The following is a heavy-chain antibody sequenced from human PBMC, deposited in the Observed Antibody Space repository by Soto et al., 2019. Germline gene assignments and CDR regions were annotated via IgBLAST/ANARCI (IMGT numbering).Heavy chain of an antibody. CDR2: ISYSGREI. V-gene: IGHV3-48*03. J-gene: IGHJ5*02. Sequence: PGGSLRLSCAASGFGFSTYDMNWVRQAPGKGLEWISRISYSGREIHYTDSVRGRFTISRDNDNNSLYLDMKSLRDEDTGLYYCAREVAAGYGEYGSDWFDPWGQGALVTVSS. CDR1: GFGFSTYD. D-gene: IGHD3-10*01. CDR3: AREVAAGYGEYGSDWFDP.